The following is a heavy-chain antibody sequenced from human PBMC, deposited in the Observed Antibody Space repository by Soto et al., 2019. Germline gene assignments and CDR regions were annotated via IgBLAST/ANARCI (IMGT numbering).Heavy chain of an antibody. V-gene: IGHV3-23*01. CDR2: ISGSGGST. Sequence: EVQLLESGGGLVQPGGSLRLSCAASGFTFSSYAMSWVRQAPGKGLEWVSAISGSGGSTYYADSVKGRCTISRDNSKNTVYLQMNSMRAEDTAVYYCAGGVPDYCDYGGNPFDYWGQGTLVTVSS. J-gene: IGHJ4*02. D-gene: IGHD4-17*01. CDR3: AGGVPDYCDYGGNPFDY. CDR1: GFTFSSYA.